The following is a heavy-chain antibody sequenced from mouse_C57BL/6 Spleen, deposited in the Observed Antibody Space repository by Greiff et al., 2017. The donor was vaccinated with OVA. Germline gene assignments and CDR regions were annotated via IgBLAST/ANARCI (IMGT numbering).Heavy chain of an antibody. V-gene: IGHV1-63*01. CDR3: ARVVATPYWYFDV. Sequence: VMLVESGAELVRPGTSVKMSCKASGYTFTNYWIGWAKQRPGHGLEWIGDIYPGGGYTNYNEKFKGKATLTADKSSSTAYMQFSSLTSEDSAIYYCARVVATPYWYFDVWGTGTTVTVSS. CDR1: GYTFTNYW. J-gene: IGHJ1*03. CDR2: IYPGGGYT. D-gene: IGHD1-1*01.